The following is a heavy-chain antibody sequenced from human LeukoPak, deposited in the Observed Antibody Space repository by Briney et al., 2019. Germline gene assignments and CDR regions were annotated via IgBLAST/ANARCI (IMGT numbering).Heavy chain of an antibody. CDR1: GFTFSSYR. CDR2: ISTSSSII. D-gene: IGHD7-27*01. J-gene: IGHJ4*02. Sequence: GGSLRLSRAASGFTFSSYRMNWVRQAPGKGLEWVSHISTSSSIIYYADSVEGRFTISRDNAKNSLYLQMNSLRDEDTAVYYCARKGIGNWGSDYWGQGTLVTVSS. CDR3: ARKGIGNWGSDY. V-gene: IGHV3-48*02.